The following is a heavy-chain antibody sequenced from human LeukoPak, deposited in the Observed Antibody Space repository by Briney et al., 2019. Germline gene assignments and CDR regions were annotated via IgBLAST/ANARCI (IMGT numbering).Heavy chain of an antibody. V-gene: IGHV6-1*01. CDR2: TYYRSKWYD. CDR1: GDTFSSNSAA. D-gene: IGHD5-12*01. J-gene: IGHJ4*02. CDR3: ARGHSGYIDS. Sequence: KRSQTLSLTCAISGDTFSSNSAAWDWIRQSPSRGLEWLGRTYYRSKWYDAYAESVKSRITIKPDTSRNQFSLQLDSVTPEDTAVYYCARGHSGYIDSWGQGTLVTVSS.